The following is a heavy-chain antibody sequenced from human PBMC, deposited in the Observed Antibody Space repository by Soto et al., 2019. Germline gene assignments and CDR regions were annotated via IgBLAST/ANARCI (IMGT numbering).Heavy chain of an antibody. CDR3: ARVQGDRGVIYYYYYYYMDV. V-gene: IGHV1-18*01. J-gene: IGHJ6*03. D-gene: IGHD3-10*01. Sequence: QVQLVQYGAEVKKPGASVKVSCKASGYTFTSYGISWVRQAPGQGLEWMGWISAYNGNTNYAQKLQGRVTMTTDTSTSTAYMELRSLRSDDTAVYYCARVQGDRGVIYYYYYYYMDVWGKGTTVTVSS. CDR1: GYTFTSYG. CDR2: ISAYNGNT.